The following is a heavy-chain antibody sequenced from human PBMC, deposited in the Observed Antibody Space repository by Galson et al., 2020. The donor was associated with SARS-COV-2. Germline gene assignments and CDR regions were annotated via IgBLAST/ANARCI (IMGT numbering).Heavy chain of an antibody. V-gene: IGHV4-34*01. D-gene: IGHD6-13*01. J-gene: IGHJ4*02. Sequence: SETLSLTCAVYGGSFSGYYWSWIRQPPGKGLEWIGEINHSGSTNYNPSLKSRVTISVDTSKNQFSLKLSSVTAADTAVYYCARALWVRGRQRLLYSSSQTQTDYWGQGTLVTVSS. CDR2: INHSGST. CDR1: GGSFSGYY. CDR3: ARALWVRGRQRLLYSSSQTQTDY.